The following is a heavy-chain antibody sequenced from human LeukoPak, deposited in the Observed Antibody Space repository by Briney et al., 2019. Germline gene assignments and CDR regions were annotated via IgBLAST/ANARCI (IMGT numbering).Heavy chain of an antibody. CDR1: GFTFSTYW. Sequence: GGSLRLSCAASGFTFSTYWMDWVRQAPGKGLVWVSRINTDGSSTTYADSVKGRFTLSRDNARNTLFLQMNSLRAEDTAVYYCARDPKNNYFDIWGQGTLVTVSS. V-gene: IGHV3-74*01. CDR3: ARDPKNNYFDI. CDR2: INTDGSST. J-gene: IGHJ4*02.